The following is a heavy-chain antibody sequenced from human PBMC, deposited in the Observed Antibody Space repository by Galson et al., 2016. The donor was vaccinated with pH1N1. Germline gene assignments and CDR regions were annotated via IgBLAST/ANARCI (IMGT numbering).Heavy chain of an antibody. CDR1: GISVKNNY. Sequence: SLRLSCAASGISVKNNYITWARQAPGKGLEWVSFINTSGRTYYADSVEGRFTVSRDNSKNTVFLRINNVRVEDTAMYYWARVDTYYESRPDLTDIWGHGTMVTVSS. CDR3: ARVDTYYESRPDLTDI. V-gene: IGHV3-53*01. J-gene: IGHJ3*02. D-gene: IGHD3-3*01. CDR2: INTSGRT.